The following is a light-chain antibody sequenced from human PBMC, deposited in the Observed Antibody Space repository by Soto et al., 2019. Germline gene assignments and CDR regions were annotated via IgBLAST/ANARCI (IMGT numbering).Light chain of an antibody. J-gene: IGKJ5*01. CDR1: QSVRSS. CDR2: GAS. Sequence: EMVLTQSPATLSVSPGERATLSCRASQSVRSSLAWYQQKPGQAPRLLIYGASTRATGVPARFSGSGSGTDFTLTITRLEPEDSAVYFCQQYTGPPTTFGQGTRLEIK. V-gene: IGKV3-15*01. CDR3: QQYTGPPTT.